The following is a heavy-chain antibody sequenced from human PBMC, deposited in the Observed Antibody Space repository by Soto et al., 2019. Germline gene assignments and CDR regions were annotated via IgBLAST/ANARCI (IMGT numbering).Heavy chain of an antibody. CDR2: IYYSGKT. Sequence: SETLSLTCSVSGGSISNSRDYWGWIRQPPGKGLEWIATIYYSGKTYYNPSLKSRVTISVDTSKNQFSLKLSSVTAADTAVYYCAAGGGLPRYYWGQGTLVTVSS. V-gene: IGHV4-39*07. CDR1: GGSISNSRDY. D-gene: IGHD5-12*01. CDR3: AAGGGLPRYY. J-gene: IGHJ4*02.